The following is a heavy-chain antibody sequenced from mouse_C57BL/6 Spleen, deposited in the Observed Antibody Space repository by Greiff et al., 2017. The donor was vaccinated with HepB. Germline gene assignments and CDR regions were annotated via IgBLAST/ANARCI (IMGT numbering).Heavy chain of an antibody. D-gene: IGHD1-1*01. CDR3: ARDYYDSRPWFAY. CDR2: ISYDGSN. Sequence: EVKLEESGPGLVKPSQSLSLTCSVTGYSITSGYYWNWIRQFPGNKLEWMGYISYDGSNNYNPSHKNRITITSDTSKNQFFLKLNSVTTEDTATYYGARDYYDSRPWFAYWGQGTLVTVSA. J-gene: IGHJ3*01. CDR1: GYSITSGYY. V-gene: IGHV3-6*01.